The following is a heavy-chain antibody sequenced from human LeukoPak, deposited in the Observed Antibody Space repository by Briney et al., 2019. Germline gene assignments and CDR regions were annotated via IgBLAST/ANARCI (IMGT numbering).Heavy chain of an antibody. Sequence: PGGSLRLSCAASGYRFSGHYMDWVRQAPGKGLGWVSGITSGFTPHYADSVKGRFTISRDNSKNTFHLQMNSLRGEDAAVYYCAKDYSDSRVGDVFFEYWGQGTLVTVSS. V-gene: IGHV3-53*01. CDR2: ITSGFTP. J-gene: IGHJ4*02. D-gene: IGHD1-26*01. CDR3: AKDYSDSRVGDVFFEY. CDR1: GYRFSGHY.